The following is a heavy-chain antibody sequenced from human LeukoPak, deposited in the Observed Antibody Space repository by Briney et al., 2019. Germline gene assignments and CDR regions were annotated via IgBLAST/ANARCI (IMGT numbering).Heavy chain of an antibody. CDR3: ATGWFDP. J-gene: IGHJ5*02. CDR2: ISGDGGST. V-gene: IGHV3-43*02. Sequence: GGSLRLSCAASGFTFDDYAMHWVRPAPGKGLEWVSLISGDGGSTYYADSVKGRFTISRDNSKNSLYLQMNSLRTEDTALYYCATGWFDPWGQGTLVTVSS. CDR1: GFTFDDYA.